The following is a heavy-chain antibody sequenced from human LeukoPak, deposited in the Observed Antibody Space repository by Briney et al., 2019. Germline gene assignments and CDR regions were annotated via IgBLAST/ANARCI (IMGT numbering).Heavy chain of an antibody. D-gene: IGHD5-18*01. V-gene: IGHV3-21*01. J-gene: IGHJ4*02. CDR1: GFTFSSYS. CDR2: ISSSSGYI. CDR3: ARYTAAGFDY. Sequence: GGSLRLSCAASGFTFSSYSMNWVRQAPGKGLEWVSSISSSSGYIYYADSVKGRFTISRDNAKNSLYLQMNSLRAEDTTVYYCARYTAAGFDYWGQGTLVTVSS.